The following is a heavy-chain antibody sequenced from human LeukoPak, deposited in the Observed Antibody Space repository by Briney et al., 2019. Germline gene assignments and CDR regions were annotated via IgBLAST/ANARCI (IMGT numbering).Heavy chain of an antibody. CDR3: ARVSEYYYYMDV. Sequence: ASVKISCKASGYTFTNHYMHWVRQAPGQGLEWLGLISPSGDRTWYAQKFQGRVSMTRDMSTSTDYMELRSLRPDDTAVYYCARVSEYYYYMDVWGKGTTVTISS. CDR2: ISPSGDRT. J-gene: IGHJ6*03. V-gene: IGHV1-46*01. CDR1: GYTFTNHY.